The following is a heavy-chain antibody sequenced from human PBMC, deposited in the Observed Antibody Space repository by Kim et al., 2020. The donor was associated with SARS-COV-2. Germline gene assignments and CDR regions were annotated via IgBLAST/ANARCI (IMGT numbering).Heavy chain of an antibody. CDR2: NNAGNGNT. J-gene: IGHJ2*01. CDR3: ARDQYYHTLTGYLNWYFYL. D-gene: IGHD3-9*01. V-gene: IGHV1-3*01. CDR1: GYTFTSYA. Sequence: ASVKVSCKASGYTFTSYAMHWVRQAPGQRLEWMAWNNAGNGNTKYSQKFQGRVTITSDTSAGTAYMELSSLRSEDTAVYYCARDQYYHTLTGYLNWYFYLWGRGTPVSVSS.